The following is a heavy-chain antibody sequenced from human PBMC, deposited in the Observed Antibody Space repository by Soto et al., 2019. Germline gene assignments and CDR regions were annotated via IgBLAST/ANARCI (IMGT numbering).Heavy chain of an antibody. CDR3: ATVREYCGGDCYSSDGVGNY. Sequence: ASVKVSCKVSGYTLTELSMHWVRQAPGKGLEWMGGFDPEDGETIYAQKFQGRVTMTEDTSTDTAYMELSSLRSEDTAVYYCATVREYCGGDCYSSDGVGNYWGQGTLVTVSS. V-gene: IGHV1-24*01. CDR1: GYTLTELS. CDR2: FDPEDGET. J-gene: IGHJ4*02. D-gene: IGHD2-21*02.